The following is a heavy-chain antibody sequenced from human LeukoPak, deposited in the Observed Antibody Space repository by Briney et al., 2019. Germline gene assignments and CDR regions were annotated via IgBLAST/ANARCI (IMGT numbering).Heavy chain of an antibody. CDR2: IRYDGSNK. Sequence: GGSLRLSCAASGFTFSSYDMHWVRQAPGKGLEWVTFIRYDGSNKYYADSVKGRFTISRDNSKNTLYLQMNSLRAEDTAVYYCAKDRGLGGYSSSWTLHWGQGTLVTVSS. D-gene: IGHD6-13*01. V-gene: IGHV3-30*02. J-gene: IGHJ4*02. CDR3: AKDRGLGGYSSSWTLH. CDR1: GFTFSSYD.